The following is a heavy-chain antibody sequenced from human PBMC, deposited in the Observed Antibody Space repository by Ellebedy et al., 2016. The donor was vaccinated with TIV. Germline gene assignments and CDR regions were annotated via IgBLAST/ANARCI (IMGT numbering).Heavy chain of an antibody. D-gene: IGHD2-2*01. CDR3: ARGGLTAASDY. V-gene: IGHV3-74*01. CDR1: GFTFSSYW. J-gene: IGHJ4*02. Sequence: GESLKISCAASGFTFSSYWMHWVRQVPGTGPVWVSRIKGDGSSAGYADSVKGRFTISRDNAKNTLYLQMNSLRAEDTAVYYCARGGLTAASDYWGQGTLVTVSS. CDR2: IKGDGSSA.